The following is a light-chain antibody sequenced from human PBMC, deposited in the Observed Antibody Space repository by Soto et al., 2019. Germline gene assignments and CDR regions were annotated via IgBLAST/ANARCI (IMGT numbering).Light chain of an antibody. CDR2: DAS. V-gene: IGKV1-5*01. CDR3: QQYNSYSRA. CDR1: QSIGTW. J-gene: IGKJ1*01. Sequence: DIQMTQSPSTLSASVGDTVTITCRASQSIGTWLAWYQHKPGRAPKPLIYDASTLEGGVPSRFSGSRSGTEFTFTISSLQPDDFATYYCQQYNSYSRAFGQGTKV.